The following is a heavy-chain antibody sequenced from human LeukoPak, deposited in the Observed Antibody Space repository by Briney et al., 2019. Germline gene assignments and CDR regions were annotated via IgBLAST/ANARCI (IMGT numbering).Heavy chain of an antibody. CDR2: IDSGNGNI. V-gene: IGHV1-3*01. Sequence: SVKVSCKASGYTFNDYATHWVRQAPGQTLEWMGYIDSGNGNIVYSQRFQGRLTFTGDTSATTAYMELSSLRSEDTAVYYCARDSCAGSCYDYWGQGTLVTVSS. CDR1: GYTFNDYA. CDR3: ARDSCAGSCYDY. D-gene: IGHD3-10*01. J-gene: IGHJ4*02.